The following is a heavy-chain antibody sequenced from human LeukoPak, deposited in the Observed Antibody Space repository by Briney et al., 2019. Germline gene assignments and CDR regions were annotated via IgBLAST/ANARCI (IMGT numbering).Heavy chain of an antibody. J-gene: IGHJ4*02. CDR1: GYTFTSYG. CDR3: ARAEPYSNFDY. V-gene: IGHV1-18*01. CDR2: ISAYNGNT. D-gene: IGHD1-14*01. Sequence: ASVKVSCNASGYTFTSYGISWDRQAPGQGLEWMGLISAYNGNTNYAQKLQGRVTMTTDTSTSTAYMELRSLRSDDTAVYYCARAEPYSNFDYWGQGTLVTVSS.